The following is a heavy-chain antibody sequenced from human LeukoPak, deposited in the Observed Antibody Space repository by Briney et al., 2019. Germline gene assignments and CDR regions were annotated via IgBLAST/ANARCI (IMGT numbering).Heavy chain of an antibody. CDR1: GFTFSSYS. V-gene: IGHV3-21*01. Sequence: GGSLRLSCAASGFTFSSYSMNWVRQAPGKGLEWVSSISSSSSYIYYADSVKGRFTISRDNAKNSLYLQMNSLRAEDTAVYYCASFHCSSTSCYDLNYFDYWGRGTLVTVSS. J-gene: IGHJ4*02. CDR3: ASFHCSSTSCYDLNYFDY. CDR2: ISSSSSYI. D-gene: IGHD2-2*01.